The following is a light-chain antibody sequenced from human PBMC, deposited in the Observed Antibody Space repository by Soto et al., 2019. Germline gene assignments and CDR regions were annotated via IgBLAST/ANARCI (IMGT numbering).Light chain of an antibody. CDR3: KQYGSSGT. CDR1: QSVSSRY. J-gene: IGKJ1*01. Sequence: EIVLTQSPGTLSLSPGERATLSCRASQSVSSRYLAWYQQKPGQAPRLLIFDASIRVPTTPARFSGSGSGTDFTLTISRLEPEDFAVYYCKQYGSSGTFGQGTKVDIK. CDR2: DAS. V-gene: IGKV3-20*01.